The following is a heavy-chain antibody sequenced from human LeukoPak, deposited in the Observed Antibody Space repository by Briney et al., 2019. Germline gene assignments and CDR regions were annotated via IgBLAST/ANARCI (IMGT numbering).Heavy chain of an antibody. V-gene: IGHV3-23*01. CDR3: AKALVLLWFGELRTFDY. CDR2: ISGSGGST. Sequence: GGSLRLSCAAPGFTFSSYAMSWVRQAPGKGLEWVSAISGSGGSTYYADSVKGRFTISRDNSKNTLYLQMNSLRAEDTAVYYCAKALVLLWFGELRTFDYWGQGTLVTVSS. D-gene: IGHD3-10*01. J-gene: IGHJ4*02. CDR1: GFTFSSYA.